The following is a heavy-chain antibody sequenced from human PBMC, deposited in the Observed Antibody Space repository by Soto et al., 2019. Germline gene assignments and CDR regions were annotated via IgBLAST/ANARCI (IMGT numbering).Heavy chain of an antibody. Sequence: QVQLQESGPGLVKPSETLSLTCTVSGGSISSYYWSWIRQPPGKGLEWIGYIYYSGSTNNNPSLMSRVTISVDTAKNPFSLKLSSVPAADTAVYYGASRYGSWFDSWGQGTLVTVSS. CDR1: GGSISSYY. CDR3: ASRYGSWFDS. CDR2: IYYSGST. J-gene: IGHJ5*01. D-gene: IGHD5-18*01. V-gene: IGHV4-59*08.